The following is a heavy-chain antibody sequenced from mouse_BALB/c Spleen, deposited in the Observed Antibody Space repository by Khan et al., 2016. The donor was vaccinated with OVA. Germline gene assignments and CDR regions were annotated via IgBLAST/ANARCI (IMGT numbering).Heavy chain of an antibody. CDR2: IYPSDSYT. Sequence: QVQLQQSGAELVRPGASVKLSCEASGYTFTSYWINWVKQRPGQGLEWIGNIYPSDSYTNYNQKFKDKATLTVDKSSSTAYMQLSSPTSEDSAVYYCTRRGGLRQGSYFDYWGQGTTLTVSS. V-gene: IGHV1-69*02. CDR3: TRRGGLRQGSYFDY. CDR1: GYTFTSYW. D-gene: IGHD2-2*01. J-gene: IGHJ2*01.